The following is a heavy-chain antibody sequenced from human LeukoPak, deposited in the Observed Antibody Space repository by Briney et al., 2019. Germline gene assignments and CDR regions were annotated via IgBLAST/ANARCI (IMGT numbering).Heavy chain of an antibody. CDR1: GYSFTTYW. CDR3: ARRGSGLDY. CDR2: IYPGDSDT. V-gene: IGHV5-51*01. J-gene: IGHJ4*02. D-gene: IGHD6-19*01. Sequence: GESLKISCKGSGYSFTTYWIGWVRQMPGKGLEWMGIIYPGDSDTRYSPSFQGQVTISADKSSNTACLQWSSLKPSDTAIYYCARRGSGLDYWGQATLVAVSS.